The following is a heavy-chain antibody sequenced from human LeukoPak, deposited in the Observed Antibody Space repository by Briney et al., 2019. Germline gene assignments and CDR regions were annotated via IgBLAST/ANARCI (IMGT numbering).Heavy chain of an antibody. V-gene: IGHV4-59*01. CDR1: GGSISSYY. J-gene: IGHJ4*02. CDR2: IYYSGST. D-gene: IGHD1-26*01. CDR3: ARGRLGATY. Sequence: SETLSLTCTVSGGSISSYYWSWIRQPPGKGLEWIGYIYYSGSTKYNPSLNSRVTISVDTSKNQFSLKLSSVTAADTAVYYCARGRLGATYWGQGTLVTVSS.